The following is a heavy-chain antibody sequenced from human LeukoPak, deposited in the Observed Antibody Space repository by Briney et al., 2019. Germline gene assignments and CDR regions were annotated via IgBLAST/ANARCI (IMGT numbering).Heavy chain of an antibody. D-gene: IGHD3-3*01. CDR1: GYSISSGYY. Sequence: SETLSLTCTVSGYSISSGYYWGWIRQPPGKGLEWIGSIYHSGSTYYNPSLKSRVTISVDTSKNQFSLELSSVTAADTAVYYCARGDVLRNFDYWGQGTLVTVSS. V-gene: IGHV4-38-2*02. CDR2: IYHSGST. CDR3: ARGDVLRNFDY. J-gene: IGHJ4*02.